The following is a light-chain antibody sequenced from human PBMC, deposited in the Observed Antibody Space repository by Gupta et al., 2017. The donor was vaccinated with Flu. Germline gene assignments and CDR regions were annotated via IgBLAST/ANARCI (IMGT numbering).Light chain of an antibody. J-gene: IGKJ2*02. CDR3: MQGSRCLCA. V-gene: IGKV2-30*01. CDR1: QSLVYSDGNIY. Sequence: DVVMTQSPLSLPVTLGQPASISCRSSQSLVYSDGNIYLHWFQQRPGQSPRRLIYLVSHRESGVPDRFSGSGSGTDFTLKISRVEAEDVGVYYCMQGSRCLCAFGQGTKLEIK. CDR2: LVS.